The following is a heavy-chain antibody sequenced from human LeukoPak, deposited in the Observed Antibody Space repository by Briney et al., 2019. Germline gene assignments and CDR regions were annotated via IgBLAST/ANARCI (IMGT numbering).Heavy chain of an antibody. CDR3: ARDYYGSGSYHAFDP. CDR1: GFTFSSYA. V-gene: IGHV3-30-3*01. J-gene: IGHJ5*02. Sequence: GGSLRLSCAAAGFTFSSYAMHWVRQAPGKGLEWVAVISYDGSNKYYADSVKGRFTISRDNSKNTLYLQMNSLRAEDTAVYYCARDYYGSGSYHAFDPWGQGTLVTVSS. D-gene: IGHD3-10*01. CDR2: ISYDGSNK.